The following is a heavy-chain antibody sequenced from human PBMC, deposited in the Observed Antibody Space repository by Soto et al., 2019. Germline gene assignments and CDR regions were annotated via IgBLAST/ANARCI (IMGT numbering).Heavy chain of an antibody. CDR3: ARQDIVVVVAATSYYYYYGIDV. Sequence: QVQLVQSGAEVKKPGASVKVSCKASGYTFTSYGISWVRQAPGQGLEWMGWISAYNGNTNYAQKLQGRVTMTTDTSTSTAYMELRSLRSDDTAVYYCARQDIVVVVAATSYYYYYGIDVWGQGTTVTVSS. CDR2: ISAYNGNT. J-gene: IGHJ6*02. CDR1: GYTFTSYG. V-gene: IGHV1-18*04. D-gene: IGHD2-15*01.